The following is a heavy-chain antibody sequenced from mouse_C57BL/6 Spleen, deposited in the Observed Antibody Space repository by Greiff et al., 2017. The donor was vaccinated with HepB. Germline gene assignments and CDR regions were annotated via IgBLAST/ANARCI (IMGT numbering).Heavy chain of an antibody. D-gene: IGHD2-2*01. J-gene: IGHJ2*01. CDR1: GYAFSSSW. CDR2: IYPGDGDT. Sequence: VQLQQSGPELVKPGASVKISCKASGYAFSSSWMNWVKQRPGKGLEWIGRIYPGDGDTNYNGKFKGKATLTADKSSSTAYMQLSSLTSEDSAVYFCARESMVTTVNYFDYWGQGTTLTVSS. CDR3: ARESMVTTVNYFDY. V-gene: IGHV1-82*01.